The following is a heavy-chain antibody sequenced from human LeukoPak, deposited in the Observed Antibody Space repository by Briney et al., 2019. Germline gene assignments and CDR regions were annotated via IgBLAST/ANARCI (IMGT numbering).Heavy chain of an antibody. V-gene: IGHV3-23*01. D-gene: IGHD6-19*01. CDR2: ISGSGGST. CDR3: AKEDSSGWYDWFDP. J-gene: IGHJ5*02. Sequence: GGSLRLSCAASGFTFSSYAMSWVRQAPGKGLEWISAISGSGGSTYYADSMKGRFTISSDNSKNTLYLQMNSLRAEDTGVYYRAKEDSSGWYDWFDPRGQGTLVAVS. CDR1: GFTFSSYA.